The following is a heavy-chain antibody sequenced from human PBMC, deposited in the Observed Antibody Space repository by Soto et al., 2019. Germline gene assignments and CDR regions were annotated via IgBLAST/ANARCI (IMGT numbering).Heavy chain of an antibody. D-gene: IGHD2-15*01. Sequence: VQLVQSGAEVKKPGASVKVSCQASGYTFNNYGISWVRQAPGQGLEWMGWIGPYNGNTDHAQNFQGTVTMTTDTSTNTAYMELRSLRSDDTALYYCARCYCSVGSCYTCWHFDLWGRGTLVTVSS. J-gene: IGHJ2*01. CDR3: ARCYCSVGSCYTCWHFDL. V-gene: IGHV1-18*01. CDR2: IGPYNGNT. CDR1: GYTFNNYG.